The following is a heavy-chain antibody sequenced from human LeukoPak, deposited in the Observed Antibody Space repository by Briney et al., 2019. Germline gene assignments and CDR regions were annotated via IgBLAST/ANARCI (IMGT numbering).Heavy chain of an antibody. D-gene: IGHD2-2*01. V-gene: IGHV7-4-1*02. CDR3: ASQVVPAAMGYYGMGV. CDR2: INTNTGNP. Sequence: GASVKVSCKASGGTFSSYAISWVRQAPGQGLEWMGWINTNTGNPTYAQGFTGRFVFSLDTSVSTAYLQISSLKAEDTAVYYCASQVVPAAMGYYGMGVWGQGTTVTVSS. J-gene: IGHJ6*02. CDR1: GGTFSSYA.